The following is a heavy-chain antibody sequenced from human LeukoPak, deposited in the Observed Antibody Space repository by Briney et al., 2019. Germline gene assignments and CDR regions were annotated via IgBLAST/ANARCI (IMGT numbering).Heavy chain of an antibody. D-gene: IGHD6-19*01. CDR1: GYTFTGYY. CDR2: INPNSGGT. CDR3: ARDSYSSGAHYNWFDP. Sequence: ASVKVSCKASGYTFTGYYMHWVRQAPGQGLEWMGWINPNSGGTNYAQKFQGRVTMTRDTSISTAYMELSRLRSGDTAVYYCARDSYSSGAHYNWFDPWGQGTLVTVSS. J-gene: IGHJ5*02. V-gene: IGHV1-2*02.